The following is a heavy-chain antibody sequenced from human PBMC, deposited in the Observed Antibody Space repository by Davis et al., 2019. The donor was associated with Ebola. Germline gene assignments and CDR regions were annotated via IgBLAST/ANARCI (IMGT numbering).Heavy chain of an antibody. CDR2: IIPIFGTA. V-gene: IGHV1-69*13. D-gene: IGHD3-10*01. J-gene: IGHJ4*02. Sequence: AASVKVSCKASGGTFSSYAISWVRQAPGQGLEWMGGIIPIFGTANYAQKFQGRVTITADESTSTAYMELSSLRSEDTAVYYCAKLPTPYGSGSYYGYYFDYWGQGTLVTVSS. CDR1: GGTFSSYA. CDR3: AKLPTPYGSGSYYGYYFDY.